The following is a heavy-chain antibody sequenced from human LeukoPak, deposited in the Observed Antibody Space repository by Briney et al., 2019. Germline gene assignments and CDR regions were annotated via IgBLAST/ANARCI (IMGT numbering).Heavy chain of an antibody. V-gene: IGHV4-34*01. J-gene: IGHJ5*02. CDR1: GGSFSGYY. CDR3: ARGGLYYYDSSGYLDP. CDR2: INHSGST. Sequence: SETLSLTCAVYGGSFSGYYRSWVRQPPGKGLEWIGEINHSGSTNYNPSLKSRVTISVDTSKNQFSLKLSSVTAADTAVYYCARGGLYYYDSSGYLDPWGQGTLVTVSS. D-gene: IGHD3-22*01.